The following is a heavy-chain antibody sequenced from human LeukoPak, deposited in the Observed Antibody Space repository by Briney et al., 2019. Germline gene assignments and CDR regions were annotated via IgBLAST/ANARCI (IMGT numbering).Heavy chain of an antibody. J-gene: IGHJ5*02. CDR1: GYSISSGYY. CDR2: IYHSGST. D-gene: IGHD6-19*01. V-gene: IGHV4-38-2*02. CDR3: AREIPSGRGWFDP. Sequence: SETLSLTCAVSGYSISSGYYWGWIRQPPGKGLEWIGSIYHSGSTYYNPSLKSRVTISVDTSKNQFSLKLSSVTAADTAVYYCAREIPSGRGWFDPWGQGTLVTVSS.